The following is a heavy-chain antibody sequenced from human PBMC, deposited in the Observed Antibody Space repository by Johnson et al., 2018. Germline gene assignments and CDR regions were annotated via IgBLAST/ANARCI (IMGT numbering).Heavy chain of an antibody. CDR3: ARDERTGALDY. CDR2: ITTSSTYT. J-gene: IGHJ4*02. D-gene: IGHD2-8*02. Sequence: VQLVESGGGLVKPGGSLRLSCAVSGFTFSAYSMNWVRQAPGKGLEWVSSITTSSTYTYYADSVKGRFTISRDNAENSLFLQMISLRAEDTSVYYCARDERTGALDYWGQGALVTVSS. CDR1: GFTFSAYS. V-gene: IGHV3-21*01.